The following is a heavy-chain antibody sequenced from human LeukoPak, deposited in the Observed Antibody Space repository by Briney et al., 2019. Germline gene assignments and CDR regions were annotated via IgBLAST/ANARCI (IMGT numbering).Heavy chain of an antibody. J-gene: IGHJ4*02. Sequence: GASVKVSCKASGYTFTSYGISWVRQAPGQGLEWMGWISAYNGNTNYAQKLQGRVTMTTDMSTSTVYMELSSLRSEDTAVYYCARGAYYYDSSGTLDYWGQGTLVTVSS. CDR3: ARGAYYYDSSGTLDY. D-gene: IGHD3-22*01. CDR2: ISAYNGNT. V-gene: IGHV1-18*01. CDR1: GYTFTSYG.